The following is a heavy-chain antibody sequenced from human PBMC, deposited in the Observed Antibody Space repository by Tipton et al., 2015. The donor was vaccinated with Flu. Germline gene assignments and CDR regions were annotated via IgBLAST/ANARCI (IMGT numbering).Heavy chain of an antibody. J-gene: IGHJ4*02. CDR3: AREEINTAMAH. V-gene: IGHV3-30*04. CDR2: ISYDGSNK. Sequence: SLRLSCAASGFTFSSYAMHWVRQAPGKGLEWVAVISYDGSNKYYADSVKGRFTISRDNSKNTLYLQMNSLGAEDTAVYYCAREEINTAMAHWGQGTLVTVSS. D-gene: IGHD5-18*01. CDR1: GFTFSSYA.